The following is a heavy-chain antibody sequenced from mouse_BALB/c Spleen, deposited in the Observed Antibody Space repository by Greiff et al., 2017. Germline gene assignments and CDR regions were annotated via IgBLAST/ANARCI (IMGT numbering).Heavy chain of an antibody. V-gene: IGHV1S135*01. J-gene: IGHJ2*01. Sequence: VQLQQSGPELVKPGASVKVSCKASGYAFTSYNMYWVKQSHGKSLEWIGYIDPYNGGTSYNQKFKGKATLTVDKSSSTAYMHLNSLTSEDSAVYYCARREDYYGSSYFDYWGQGTTLTVSS. CDR2: IDPYNGGT. CDR3: ARREDYYGSSYFDY. D-gene: IGHD1-1*01. CDR1: GYAFTSYN.